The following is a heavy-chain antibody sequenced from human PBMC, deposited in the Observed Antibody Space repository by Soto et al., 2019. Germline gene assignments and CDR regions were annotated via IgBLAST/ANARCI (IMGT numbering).Heavy chain of an antibody. CDR1: GGSISSYY. CDR2: IYYSGST. CDR3: ARDGGSDGYYGMDV. J-gene: IGHJ6*02. Sequence: PSETLSLTCTVSGGSISSYYWSWIRQPPGKGLEWIGYIYYSGSTNYNPSLKSRVTISVDTSKNQFSLKLSSVTAADTAVYYCARDGGSDGYYGMDVWGQGTTVTVS. D-gene: IGHD1-26*01. V-gene: IGHV4-59*01.